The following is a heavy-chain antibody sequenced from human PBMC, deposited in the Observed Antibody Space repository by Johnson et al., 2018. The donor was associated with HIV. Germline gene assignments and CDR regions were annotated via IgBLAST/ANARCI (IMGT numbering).Heavy chain of an antibody. D-gene: IGHD6-19*01. CDR1: GFSFSSYG. V-gene: IGHV3-30*02. CDR2: TQYDGSNK. Sequence: VQLVESGGGVVQPGGSLRLSCAATGFSFSSYGMHWVRQAPGKGLEWVAFTQYDGSNKYYADSVKGRFTISRDNSKNTLYLQMNSLRAEDTAVYYCAKGGSAVAVAFDIWGQGTMVTVSS. J-gene: IGHJ3*02. CDR3: AKGGSAVAVAFDI.